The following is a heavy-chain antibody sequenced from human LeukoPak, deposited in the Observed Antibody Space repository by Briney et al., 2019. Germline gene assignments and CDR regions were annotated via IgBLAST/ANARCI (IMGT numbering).Heavy chain of an antibody. CDR1: GYTFTSYY. D-gene: IGHD6-19*01. J-gene: IGHJ3*02. CDR3: ARVYSSGWYGPGAFDI. Sequence: GASVKVSCKASGYTFTSYYMHWVRQAPGQGLEWMGIINPSGGSTSYAQKFQGRVTMTRDTSTSTVYMELSSLRSEDTAVYYCARVYSSGWYGPGAFDIWGQGTMVTVSS. CDR2: INPSGGST. V-gene: IGHV1-46*01.